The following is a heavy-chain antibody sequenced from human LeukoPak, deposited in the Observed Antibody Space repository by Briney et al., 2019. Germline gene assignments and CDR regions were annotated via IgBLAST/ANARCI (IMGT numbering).Heavy chain of an antibody. CDR3: ARDSGTDYYDSSGSQFDP. CDR2: ISAYNGNT. Sequence: ASVKVSCKASGYTFTSYGITWVRQAPGQGLEWMGWISAYNGNTNYAQKLQGRVTMTTDTSTSTAYMELRSLRSDDTAVYYCARDSGTDYYDSSGSQFDPWGQGTLVTVSS. D-gene: IGHD3-22*01. V-gene: IGHV1-18*01. J-gene: IGHJ5*02. CDR1: GYTFTSYG.